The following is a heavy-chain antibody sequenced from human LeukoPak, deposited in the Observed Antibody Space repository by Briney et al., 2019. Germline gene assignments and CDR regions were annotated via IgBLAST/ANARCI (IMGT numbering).Heavy chain of an antibody. CDR3: VRDLSDLEGDYESY. D-gene: IGHD4-17*01. J-gene: IGHJ4*02. CDR2: INPNSGGT. Sequence: GASVKVSCKASGYTFTGYYMHWVRQAPGQGLEWMGWINPNSGGTNYAQKFQGRVTMTRDTSISTAYMELSRLRSDDTAVYYCVRDLSDLEGDYESYWGQGTLVTVSS. V-gene: IGHV1-2*02. CDR1: GYTFTGYY.